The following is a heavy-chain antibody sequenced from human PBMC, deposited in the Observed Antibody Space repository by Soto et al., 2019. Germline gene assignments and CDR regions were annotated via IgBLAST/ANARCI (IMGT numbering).Heavy chain of an antibody. Sequence: GGFLRLSCAASGFTFSSYDMHWVRQATGKGLEWVPAIGTAGDTYYPGSVKGRFTISRENAKNSLYLQMNSLRAGDTAVYYCARGTYDFWSGLDVWGKGTTVTVSS. D-gene: IGHD3-3*01. V-gene: IGHV3-13*01. CDR1: GFTFSSYD. CDR2: IGTAGDT. CDR3: ARGTYDFWSGLDV. J-gene: IGHJ6*04.